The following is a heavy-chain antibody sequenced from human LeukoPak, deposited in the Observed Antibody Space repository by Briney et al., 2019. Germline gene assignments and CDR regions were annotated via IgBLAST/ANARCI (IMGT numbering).Heavy chain of an antibody. CDR2: ISSSSSYI. J-gene: IGHJ4*02. D-gene: IGHD3-22*01. V-gene: IGHV3-21*01. CDR1: GFTFSSYS. CDR3: ARAPPYDSSGYYYY. Sequence: GGSLRLSCAASGFTFSSYSMNWVRQAPGKGLEWVSSISSSSSYIYYADSVKGRFTISRDDAKNSLYLQMNSLRAEDTAVYYCARAPPYDSSGYYYYWGQGTLVTVSS.